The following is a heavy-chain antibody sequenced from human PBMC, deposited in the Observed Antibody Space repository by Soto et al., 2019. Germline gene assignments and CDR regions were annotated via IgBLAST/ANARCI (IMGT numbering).Heavy chain of an antibody. CDR1: GFTFSCFC. Sequence: GGSLRLSCAASGFTFSCFCMRWVRPAPGKGLEWVAVISYDGSNKYYADSVKGRFTISRDNSKNTLYLQMNSLRAEDTAVYYCAKASTENPLYYYYYGMDVWGQGTTVTVSS. CDR2: ISYDGSNK. V-gene: IGHV3-30*18. J-gene: IGHJ6*02. CDR3: AKASTENPLYYYYYGMDV.